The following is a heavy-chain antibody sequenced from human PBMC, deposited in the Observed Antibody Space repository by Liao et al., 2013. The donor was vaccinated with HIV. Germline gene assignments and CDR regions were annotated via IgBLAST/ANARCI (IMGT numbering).Heavy chain of an antibody. CDR1: GGSISGYY. D-gene: IGHD5-24*01. V-gene: IGHV4-4*07. Sequence: QVQLQESGPGLVKPSETLSLTCTVSGGSISGYYWSWIRQPAGKGLEWIGHVFTSGNTNYNPSLKSRVTMSVDTSKTQFSLRLTSVTAADTAMYYCARVGMTTITGYYYYIDVWGKGTTVTVSS. CDR3: ARVGMTTITGYYYYIDV. CDR2: VFTSGNT. J-gene: IGHJ6*03.